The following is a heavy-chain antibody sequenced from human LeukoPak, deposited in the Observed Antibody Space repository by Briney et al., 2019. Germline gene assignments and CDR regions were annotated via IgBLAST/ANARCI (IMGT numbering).Heavy chain of an antibody. CDR3: ARGGNMITFGGVIAKNWFDP. J-gene: IGHJ5*02. CDR2: IIPIFGTA. V-gene: IGHV1-69*13. Sequence: SVKVSCKASGGTFSSYAISWVRQAPGQGLEWMGGIIPIFGTANYAQKFQGRVTITADESTSTAFMELSSLRSEDTAVYYCARGGNMITFGGVIAKNWFDPWGQGTLVTVSS. CDR1: GGTFSSYA. D-gene: IGHD3-16*02.